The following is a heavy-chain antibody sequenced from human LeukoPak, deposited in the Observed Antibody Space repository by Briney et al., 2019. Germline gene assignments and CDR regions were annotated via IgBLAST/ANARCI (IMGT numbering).Heavy chain of an antibody. CDR2: INHSGST. Sequence: SSETLSLTCAVYGGSFSGYYWSWIRQPPGKGLEWIGEINHSGSTNYNPSLKSRATISVDTSKNQFSLKLSSVTAADTAVYYCARGRDLTGTHGSFDYWGQGTLVTVSS. V-gene: IGHV4-34*01. D-gene: IGHD1-20*01. J-gene: IGHJ4*02. CDR3: ARGRDLTGTHGSFDY. CDR1: GGSFSGYY.